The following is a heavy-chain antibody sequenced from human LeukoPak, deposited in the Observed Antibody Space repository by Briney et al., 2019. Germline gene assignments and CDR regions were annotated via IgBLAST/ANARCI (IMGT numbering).Heavy chain of an antibody. Sequence: GGSLRLSCAASGFTFSSYAMSWVRQAPGKGLEWVSAISGSGGSTYYADSVKGRFTISRDNSKNTLYLQVNSLRAEDTAAYHCAKSSPGSGWDYWGQGTLVTVSA. CDR2: ISGSGGST. D-gene: IGHD6-19*01. V-gene: IGHV3-23*01. J-gene: IGHJ4*02. CDR1: GFTFSSYA. CDR3: AKSSPGSGWDY.